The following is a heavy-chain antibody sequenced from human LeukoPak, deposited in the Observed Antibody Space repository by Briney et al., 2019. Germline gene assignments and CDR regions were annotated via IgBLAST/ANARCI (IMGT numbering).Heavy chain of an antibody. Sequence: GGSLRLSCAASGFTFSSYAMSWVRQAPGKGLEWVSAISGSGGSTYYADSVKGRFTISRDNSKNTPYLQMNSLRAEDTAVYYCAKGASDEQWLEYYFDYWGQGTLVTVSS. CDR3: AKGASDEQWLEYYFDY. J-gene: IGHJ4*02. V-gene: IGHV3-23*01. CDR2: ISGSGGST. D-gene: IGHD6-19*01. CDR1: GFTFSSYA.